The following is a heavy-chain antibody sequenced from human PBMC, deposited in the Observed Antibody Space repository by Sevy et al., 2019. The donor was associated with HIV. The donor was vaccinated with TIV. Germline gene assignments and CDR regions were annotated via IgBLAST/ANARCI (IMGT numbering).Heavy chain of an antibody. CDR2: IRSKTYGGTT. J-gene: IGHJ6*02. V-gene: IGHV3-49*03. Sequence: GGSLRLSCTISGFTFGDYTMSWSRQAPGKGLEWVGLIRSKTYGGTTESAASVKGRFTISRDDSKTIAYLQMNSLKTEDTAVYYCARVQGTISPYYFFGMDVRGQGTTVTVSS. D-gene: IGHD3-3*01. CDR3: ARVQGTISPYYFFGMDV. CDR1: GFTFGDYT.